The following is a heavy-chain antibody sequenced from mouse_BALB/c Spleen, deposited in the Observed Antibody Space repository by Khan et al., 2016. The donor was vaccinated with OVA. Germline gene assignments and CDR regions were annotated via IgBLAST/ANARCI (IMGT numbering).Heavy chain of an antibody. V-gene: IGHV1-26*01. J-gene: IGHJ3*01. Sequence: VRLQQSGPDLVKPGASVKISCKASGYSFTLYYMSWVKQSHGKSLEWIGRVNPNTDNINYNQEFKGKAILTVDKSSNTAYMELRSLTSEDSAVYFCARGYYFFASGGQGTLVTVSA. CDR2: VNPNTDNI. CDR1: GYSFTLYY. D-gene: IGHD1-1*01. CDR3: ARGYYFFAS.